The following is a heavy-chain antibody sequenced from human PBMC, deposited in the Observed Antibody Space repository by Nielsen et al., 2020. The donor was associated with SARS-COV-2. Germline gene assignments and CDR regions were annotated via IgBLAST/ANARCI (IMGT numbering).Heavy chain of an antibody. V-gene: IGHV3-9*01. Sequence: SSGTYSWSWIRQSPGKGLEWVSGISWNSGSVGYADSVKGRFTISRDAAKNSVDLQMDSLHQGPIGLPPGTLLQEHLWG. J-gene: IGHJ6*01. CDR3: TLLQEHL. CDR1: SSGTYS. CDR2: ISWNSGSV.